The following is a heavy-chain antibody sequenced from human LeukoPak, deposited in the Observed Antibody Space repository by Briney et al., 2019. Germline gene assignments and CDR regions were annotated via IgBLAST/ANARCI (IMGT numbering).Heavy chain of an antibody. CDR2: IYYSGSS. J-gene: IGHJ4*02. D-gene: IGHD5-24*01. V-gene: IGHV4-31*03. CDR1: GGSINNGGYY. Sequence: SQTLSLTCTVSGGSINNGGYYWSWIRQHPGKGLEWIGYIYYSGSSYYNPSLRSRVTISVDTSKNHFSLKLSSVTAADTAVYYCARNRDGYNSFDYWGQGSLVTVSS. CDR3: ARNRDGYNSFDY.